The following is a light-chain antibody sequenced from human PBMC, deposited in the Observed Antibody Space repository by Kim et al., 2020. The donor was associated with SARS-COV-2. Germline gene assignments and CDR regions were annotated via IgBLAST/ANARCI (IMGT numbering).Light chain of an antibody. J-gene: IGLJ2*01. Sequence: KSTTSCSARTCNIGAGYDVHSYHQLPGTAPNLLIICNSNRPSWVPDRCFGAKSCASAALAITALQAGDEADDYCQSYDSSMSAVVFGGGTQLTVL. CDR1: TCNIGAGYD. CDR3: QSYDSSMSAVV. CDR2: CNS. V-gene: IGLV1-40*03.